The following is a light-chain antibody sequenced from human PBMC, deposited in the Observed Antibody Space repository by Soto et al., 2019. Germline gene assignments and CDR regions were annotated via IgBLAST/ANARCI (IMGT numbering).Light chain of an antibody. J-gene: IGKJ1*01. CDR1: QDISNY. CDR2: DAS. CDR3: QQYDNRPPWT. V-gene: IGKV1-33*01. Sequence: DIQMTQSPSSLSASVGDRVTITCQASQDISNYLNWYQQKPGKAPKLLIYDASNLETGVPSRFSGSGSGTDFTFTISSLQPEDIATYYCQQYDNRPPWTFGKGTKVEIK.